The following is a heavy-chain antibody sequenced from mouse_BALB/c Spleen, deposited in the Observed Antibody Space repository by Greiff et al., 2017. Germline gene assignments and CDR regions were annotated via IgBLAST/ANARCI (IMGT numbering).Heavy chain of an antibody. CDR1: GFTFSDYY. Sequence: DVHLVESGGGLVKPGGSLKLSCAASGFTFSDYYMYWVRQTPEKRLEWVATISDGGSYTYYPDSVKGRFTISRDNAKNNLYLQMSSLKSEDTAMYYCARERDGYDEDYYAMDYWGQGTSVTVSS. CDR3: ARERDGYDEDYYAMDY. CDR2: ISDGGSYT. J-gene: IGHJ4*01. D-gene: IGHD2-2*01. V-gene: IGHV5-4*02.